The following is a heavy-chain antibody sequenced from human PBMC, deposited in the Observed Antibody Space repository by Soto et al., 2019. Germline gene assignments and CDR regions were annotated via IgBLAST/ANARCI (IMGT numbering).Heavy chain of an antibody. CDR2: ITGSSDYT. CDR1: GFTFSDYY. J-gene: IGHJ6*02. V-gene: IGHV3-11*05. Sequence: QVQLVESGGGLVRPGGSLRLSCAASGFTFSDYYMTWIRQAPGKGLEWVSYITGSSDYTNYADSVKGRFTISRDNVKNSLYLQMNSLRAEDTAVYYCAGECYYGMDVWGQGTTVTVSS. CDR3: AGECYYGMDV.